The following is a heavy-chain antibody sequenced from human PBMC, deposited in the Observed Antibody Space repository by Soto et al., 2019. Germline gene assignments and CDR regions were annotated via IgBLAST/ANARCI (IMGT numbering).Heavy chain of an antibody. V-gene: IGHV4-34*01. D-gene: IGHD6-19*01. J-gene: IGHJ5*01. CDR2: INHSGNT. CDR3: ARAITVAGTRRFDS. CDR1: GGSFSGYY. Sequence: SETLSLTCAVYGGSFSGYYWSWIRQTPGKGLEWIGEINHSGNTNYKSSLKSRLTVSVDTSKKQFSLNLRSVTAADTAVFYCARAITVAGTRRFDSWGQGTLVTVSS.